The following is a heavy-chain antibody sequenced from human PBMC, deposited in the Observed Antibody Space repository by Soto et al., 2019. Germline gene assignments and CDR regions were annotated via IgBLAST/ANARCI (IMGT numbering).Heavy chain of an antibody. J-gene: IGHJ4*02. CDR1: GFSLSTSGVG. CDR2: IYWDDDK. CDR3: AHRRRVIAAAGYFDY. Sequence: TFSGFSLSTSGVGVGWIRQPPGKALEWLALIYWDDDKRYSPSLKSRLTITKDTSKNQVVLTMTNMDPVDTATYYCAHRRRVIAAAGYFDYWGQGTLVTVSS. D-gene: IGHD6-13*01. V-gene: IGHV2-5*02.